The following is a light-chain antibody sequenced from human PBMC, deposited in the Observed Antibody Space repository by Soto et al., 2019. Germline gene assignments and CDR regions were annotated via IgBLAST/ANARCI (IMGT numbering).Light chain of an antibody. CDR2: AAS. CDR1: QSINIY. J-gene: IGKJ5*01. CDR3: QQSDSGIT. V-gene: IGKV1-39*01. Sequence: IQMTQSPSSLSASIPARVTITCRASQSINIYLNWYQQKAGKAPKLLIYAASSLERGVPSSFSGSGSGTDFTLTISSLQPEDFATYYCQQSDSGITFGQGTRLEIK.